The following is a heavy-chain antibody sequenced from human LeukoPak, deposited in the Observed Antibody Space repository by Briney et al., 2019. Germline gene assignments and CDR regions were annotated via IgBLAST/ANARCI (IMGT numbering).Heavy chain of an antibody. J-gene: IGHJ4*02. D-gene: IGHD3-22*01. CDR2: INPSGGST. V-gene: IGHV1-46*01. CDR3: ARDGHYSDDSGYYRYYFDY. CDR1: GYTFTSYY. Sequence: GASVKVSCKASGYTFTSYYMHWVRQAPGQGLEWMGIINPSGGSTSYAQKFQGRVTMTTDTSTSTAYMELRSLRSDDTAVYYCARDGHYSDDSGYYRYYFDYWGQGTLVTVSS.